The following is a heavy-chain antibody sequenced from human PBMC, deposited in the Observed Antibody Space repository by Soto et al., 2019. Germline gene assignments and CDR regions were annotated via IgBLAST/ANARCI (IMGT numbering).Heavy chain of an antibody. Sequence: DVQLVESGGGLVQPGGSLRLSCAASGFTYTNYWMDWVRQAPGKGLERVANINQDGSEKYYVDSVKGRFTISRDNAKKSLYLQIDSLRAEDTAVYFCAREYWYFDLWGRGTLVTVSS. CDR3: AREYWYFDL. V-gene: IGHV3-7*01. CDR2: INQDGSEK. CDR1: GFTYTNYW. J-gene: IGHJ2*01.